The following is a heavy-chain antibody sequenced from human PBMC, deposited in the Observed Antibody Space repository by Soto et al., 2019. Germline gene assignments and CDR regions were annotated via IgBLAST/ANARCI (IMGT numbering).Heavy chain of an antibody. V-gene: IGHV4-31*03. CDR1: GGSISSGGYY. CDR3: ARGVGVRAAMGGDNWFDP. CDR2: IYYSGST. Sequence: QVQLQESGPGLVKPSQTLSLTCTVSGGSISSGGYYWSWIRQHPGKGLEWIGYIYYSGSTYYNPSPKSRVTISVDTSKNQFSQKLSSVTAADTAVCYCARGVGVRAAMGGDNWFDPWGQGTLVTVSS. D-gene: IGHD2-2*01. J-gene: IGHJ5*02.